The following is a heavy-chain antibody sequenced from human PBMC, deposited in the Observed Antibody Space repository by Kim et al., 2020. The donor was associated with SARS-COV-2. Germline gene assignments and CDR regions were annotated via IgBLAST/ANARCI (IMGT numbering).Heavy chain of an antibody. CDR3: ARDLSRFVDLWGIVGASPLPNCMDV. V-gene: IGHV1-46*01. Sequence: ASVKVSCKASGYTFTSYYMHLVRQAPGQGLEWMGIINPSGGSTSYAQKFQGRVTMPRYTSTSTVYIELSSLRSEDTAVYYCARDLSRFVDLWGIVGASPLPNCMDVWGPGNTVTVSS. CDR2: INPSGGST. CDR1: GYTFTSYY. D-gene: IGHD1-26*01. J-gene: IGHJ6*02.